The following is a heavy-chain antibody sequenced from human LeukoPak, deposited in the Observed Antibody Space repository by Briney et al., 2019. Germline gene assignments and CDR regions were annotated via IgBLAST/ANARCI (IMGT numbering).Heavy chain of an antibody. J-gene: IGHJ4*02. D-gene: IGHD3-10*01. CDR2: INPNSGGT. CDR3: ARGWSYYGSGSYYIDPHFDY. Sequence: ASVSVSCKASGYTFTGYYMHWVRQAPGQGLEWVGWINPNSGGTNFAQKFQGRVTMTRDTSISTAYMELSRLRSDDTAVYYCARGWSYYGSGSYYIDPHFDYWGQGTLVTVSS. CDR1: GYTFTGYY. V-gene: IGHV1-2*02.